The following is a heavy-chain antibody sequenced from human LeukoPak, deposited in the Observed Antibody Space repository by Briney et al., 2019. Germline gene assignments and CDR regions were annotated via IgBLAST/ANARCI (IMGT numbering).Heavy chain of an antibody. CDR2: INPNGGGT. J-gene: IGHJ4*02. CDR3: ARAMVRGVIIFDY. V-gene: IGHV1-2*02. CDR1: GYTFTGYY. D-gene: IGHD3-10*01. Sequence: GASVKVSCKASGYTFTGYYMHWVRQAPGQGLEWMGWINPNGGGTNYAQKFQGRVTMTRDTSISTAYMELSRLRSDDTAVYYCARAMVRGVIIFDYWGQGTLVTVSS.